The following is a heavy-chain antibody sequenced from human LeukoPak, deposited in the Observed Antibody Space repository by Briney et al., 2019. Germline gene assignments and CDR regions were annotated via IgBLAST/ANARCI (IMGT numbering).Heavy chain of an antibody. J-gene: IGHJ4*02. CDR1: GFTFSAYD. D-gene: IGHD3-10*01. CDR3: AKGTPLLWFGELLNYFDY. CDR2: TSRSSGA. Sequence: GGSLRLSCVGSGFTFSAYDMHWVRQAPGKGLEWVSGTSRSSGAHYTDSVKGRFTISRDNSKDTLYLQMNSLRAEDTAVYYCAKGTPLLWFGELLNYFDYWGQGTLVTVSS. V-gene: IGHV3-23*01.